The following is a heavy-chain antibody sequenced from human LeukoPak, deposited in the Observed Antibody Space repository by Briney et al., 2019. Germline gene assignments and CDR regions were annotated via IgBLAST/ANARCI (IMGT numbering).Heavy chain of an antibody. CDR1: GYTFSDYF. J-gene: IGHJ4*02. CDR3: ARNYGHNSKHFDF. V-gene: IGHV1-2*02. D-gene: IGHD4-17*01. Sequence: ASVKVSCKASGYTFSDYFMHWVRQAPGQGLEWMGWISPEGGDTHYAQRFQGRVTMTRDTTISTAYMELTSLSSDDTAVYYCARNYGHNSKHFDFWGQGTLVTVSS. CDR2: ISPEGGDT.